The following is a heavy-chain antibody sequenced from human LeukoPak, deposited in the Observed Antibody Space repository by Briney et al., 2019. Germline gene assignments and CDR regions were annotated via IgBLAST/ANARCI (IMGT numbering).Heavy chain of an antibody. J-gene: IGHJ4*02. V-gene: IGHV3-74*01. D-gene: IGHD7-27*01. Sequence: PGGSLRLSCAASGFTFSSYWMHWVRQAPGKGLVWVSRINSVGSSTNYADSVKGRFTISRDNAKNTLYLQVNSLRADDTAVYYCARHLGTSSDHWGQGTLVTVSS. CDR3: ARHLGTSSDH. CDR1: GFTFSSYW. CDR2: INSVGSST.